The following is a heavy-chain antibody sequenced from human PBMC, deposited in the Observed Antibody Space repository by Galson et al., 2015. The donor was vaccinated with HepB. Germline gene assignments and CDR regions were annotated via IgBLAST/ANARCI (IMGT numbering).Heavy chain of an antibody. CDR2: INPSGGST. V-gene: IGHV1-46*03. CDR3: AREGSVVVTAITPGGLDY. D-gene: IGHD2-21*02. Sequence: SVKVSCKASGYTFTSYYMHWVRQAPGQGLEWMGIINPSGGSTSYAQKFQGRVTMTRDTSTSTVYMELSSLRSEDTAVYYCAREGSVVVTAITPGGLDYWGQGTLVTVSS. CDR1: GYTFTSYY. J-gene: IGHJ4*02.